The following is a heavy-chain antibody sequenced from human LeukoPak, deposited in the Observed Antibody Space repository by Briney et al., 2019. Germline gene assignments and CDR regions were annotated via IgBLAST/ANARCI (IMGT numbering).Heavy chain of an antibody. CDR3: VRDFVIGHDAFDI. V-gene: IGHV3-48*03. D-gene: IGHD3-10*01. CDR2: ISSSGSNT. CDR1: GFLFSSYE. J-gene: IGHJ3*02. Sequence: GGSLRLSCAASGFLFSSYEMYWVRQAPGKGLEWVSYISSSGSNTYYADAVKGRFIISRDNAKNSLYLQMNSLRVEDTAVYYCVRDFVIGHDAFDIWGQGTMVTVSS.